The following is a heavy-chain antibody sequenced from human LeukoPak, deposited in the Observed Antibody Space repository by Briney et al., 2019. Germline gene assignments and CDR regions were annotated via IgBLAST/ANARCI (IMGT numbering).Heavy chain of an antibody. CDR2: IWYDGNNK. CDR1: GFTFSSYG. Sequence: PGRSLRLSCAASGFTFSSYGMHWVRQAPGKGLEWVALIWYDGNNKYYADSVKGRFTISRDNSKNMLYLQMNSLRAEDTAMFYCARSYCSGGRCYSGYYYGTDVWGKGTTVTVPS. CDR3: ARSYCSGGRCYSGYYYGTDV. J-gene: IGHJ6*01. D-gene: IGHD2-15*01. V-gene: IGHV3-33*01.